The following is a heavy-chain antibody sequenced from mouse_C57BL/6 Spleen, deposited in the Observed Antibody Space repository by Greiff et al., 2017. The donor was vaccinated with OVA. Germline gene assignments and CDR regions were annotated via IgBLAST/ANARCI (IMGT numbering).Heavy chain of an antibody. Sequence: VHLVESGAELVKPGASVKISCKASGYAFSSYWMNWVKQRPGKGLEWIGQIYPGDGDTNYNGKFKGKATLTADKSSSTAYMQLSSLTSEDSAVYFCARSDYYGSSSSFDYWGQGTTLTVSS. D-gene: IGHD1-1*01. CDR2: IYPGDGDT. CDR1: GYAFSSYW. CDR3: ARSDYYGSSSSFDY. V-gene: IGHV1-80*01. J-gene: IGHJ2*01.